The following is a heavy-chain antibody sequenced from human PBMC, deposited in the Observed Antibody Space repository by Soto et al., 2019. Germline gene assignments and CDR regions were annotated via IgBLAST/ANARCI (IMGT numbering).Heavy chain of an antibody. Sequence: SLRLSCAASGFTFSSYAMSWVRQAPGKGLEWVSAISGSGGSTYYADSVKGRFTISRDNSKNTLYLQMNSLRAEDTAVYYCAKDPPPPGDIVVVPAAQRDAFDIWGQGTMVTVSS. CDR3: AKDPPPPGDIVVVPAAQRDAFDI. CDR2: ISGSGGST. V-gene: IGHV3-23*01. D-gene: IGHD2-2*01. J-gene: IGHJ3*02. CDR1: GFTFSSYA.